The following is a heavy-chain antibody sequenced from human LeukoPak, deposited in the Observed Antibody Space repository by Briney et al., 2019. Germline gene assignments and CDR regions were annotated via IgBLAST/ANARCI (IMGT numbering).Heavy chain of an antibody. CDR1: GFTFDDYA. Sequence: GGSLRLSCAASGFTFDDYAMHWVRQAPGKGLEWVSGISRDSGTIVYADSVKGRFTISRDKARNSLYLQMNSLRAEDMAVYYCARVGLGVNYYYGMDVWGQGTTVTVSS. D-gene: IGHD2-8*01. CDR2: ISRDSGTI. V-gene: IGHV3-9*03. J-gene: IGHJ6*02. CDR3: ARVGLGVNYYYGMDV.